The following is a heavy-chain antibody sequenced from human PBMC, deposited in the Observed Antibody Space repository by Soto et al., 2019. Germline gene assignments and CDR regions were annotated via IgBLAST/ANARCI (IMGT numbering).Heavy chain of an antibody. J-gene: IGHJ6*03. V-gene: IGHV3-66*01. CDR1: GFTVGTNY. Sequence: EVRLVESGGGLVQPGASLRLSCEASGFTVGTNYISWVRQSPAKGLEWVSVIYAAGHTYYPDSVKGRFTISRDKSLNTVSLQMSSLRVDDTAVYYCARAIVTPGTYYIDVWGKGTTVTVSS. CDR2: IYAAGHT. CDR3: ARAIVTPGTYYIDV. D-gene: IGHD4-4*01.